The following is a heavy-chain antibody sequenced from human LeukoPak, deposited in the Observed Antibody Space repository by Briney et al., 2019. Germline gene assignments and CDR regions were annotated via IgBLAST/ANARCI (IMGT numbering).Heavy chain of an antibody. Sequence: PGGSLRLSCAASGFTFSSYGMHWVRQAPGKGLEWVSVIWYDGSNKYYVDSVKGRFIISRDNSKNTLYLQMNSLRVDDTAVYFCARDPLRFDTRGLIDYWGQGTLVTVSS. D-gene: IGHD3-22*01. CDR3: ARDPLRFDTRGLIDY. CDR1: GFTFSSYG. J-gene: IGHJ4*02. V-gene: IGHV3-33*01. CDR2: IWYDGSNK.